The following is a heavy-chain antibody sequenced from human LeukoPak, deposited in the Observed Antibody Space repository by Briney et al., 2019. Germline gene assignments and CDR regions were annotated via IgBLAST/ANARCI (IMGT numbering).Heavy chain of an antibody. J-gene: IGHJ4*02. V-gene: IGHV3-23*01. Sequence: GGSLRLSCAASGFTFSSYAMSWVRQAPGKGLEWVSGISGNGENTNYADSVKGRFTISRDNSKNTLYLQMNSLRAEDTAVYYCAPLGCGGSCYRFDYWGQGTLVTVSS. CDR2: ISGNGENT. CDR3: APLGCGGSCYRFDY. D-gene: IGHD2-15*01. CDR1: GFTFSSYA.